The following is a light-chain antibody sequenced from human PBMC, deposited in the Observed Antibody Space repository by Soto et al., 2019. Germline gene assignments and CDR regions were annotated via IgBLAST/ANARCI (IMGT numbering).Light chain of an antibody. CDR2: NAS. J-gene: IGKJ5*01. V-gene: IGKV1-9*01. CDR3: QQLAGVTRT. Sequence: IHLTQSTSFLSASVGDSVTITCRASQWLXTHFVWYQQKPGKAPNILXDNASTLQTGGPSRLSGSAFGTEFTRTISSLQPDDVATYYWQQLAGVTRTFGQGTRLEIK. CDR1: QWLXTH.